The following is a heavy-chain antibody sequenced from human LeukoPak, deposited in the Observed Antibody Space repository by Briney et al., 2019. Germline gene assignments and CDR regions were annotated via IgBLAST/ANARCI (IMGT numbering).Heavy chain of an antibody. CDR2: ISSSSSYI. J-gene: IGHJ6*03. CDR3: ARGAENERYGDYYYMDV. V-gene: IGHV3-21*01. D-gene: IGHD4-17*01. Sequence: GGTLRLSCASTGFTFSSYSMNWVRKAPGKGLEWVSSISSSSSYIYYADSVKGRFTISRDNAKNSLYLQMNSLRAEDTAVYYCARGAENERYGDYYYMDVWGKGTTVTVSS. CDR1: GFTFSSYS.